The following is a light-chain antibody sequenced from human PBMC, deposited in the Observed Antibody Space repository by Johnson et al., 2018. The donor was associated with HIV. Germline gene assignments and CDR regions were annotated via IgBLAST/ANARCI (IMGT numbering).Light chain of an antibody. CDR3: GTWDSSLSVYV. CDR1: GSNIGNNY. CDR2: DNN. J-gene: IGLJ1*01. Sequence: QSVLTQPPSVSAAPGQKVTISCSGSGSNIGNNYVSWYQQFPGTAPKLLIYDNNKRPSGIPDRFSGSKSGTSATLGITGLQTGDDADYYCGTWDSSLSVYVFGTGTKVTVL. V-gene: IGLV1-51*01.